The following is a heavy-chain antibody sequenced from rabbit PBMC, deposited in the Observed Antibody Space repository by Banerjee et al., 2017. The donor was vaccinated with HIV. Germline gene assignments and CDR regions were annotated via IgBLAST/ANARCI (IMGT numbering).Heavy chain of an antibody. Sequence: QQQLEESGGGLVKPEGSLTLTCTASGFSLSSYNTGWVRQAPGKGLEYIGWIGTDGNTYYANWAKGRFTISKTSSTTVTLQMTSLTAADTATYFCARDQPNTGDLNFNLWGPGTLVTVS. D-gene: IGHD2-1*01. CDR2: IGTDGNT. V-gene: IGHV1S45*01. CDR1: GFSLSSYN. J-gene: IGHJ4*01. CDR3: ARDQPNTGDLNFNL.